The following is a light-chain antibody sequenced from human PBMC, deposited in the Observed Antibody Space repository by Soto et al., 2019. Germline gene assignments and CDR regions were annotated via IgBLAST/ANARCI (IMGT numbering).Light chain of an antibody. Sequence: EIVLTQSPGTLSLSPGERATLSCRASQSVNSRFLAWYQQKPGQAPRLLIYGASNRATGIPARFSGSGSGTDFTLTISSLEPEDFAVYYCQQRSNWPVITFGQGTRLRL. V-gene: IGKV3-11*01. J-gene: IGKJ5*01. CDR2: GAS. CDR1: QSVNSRF. CDR3: QQRSNWPVIT.